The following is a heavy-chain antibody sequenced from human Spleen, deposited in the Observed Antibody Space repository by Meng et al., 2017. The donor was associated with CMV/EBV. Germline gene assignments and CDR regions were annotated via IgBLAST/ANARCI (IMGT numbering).Heavy chain of an antibody. CDR3: ARDSGSYGGDY. D-gene: IGHD1-26*01. CDR1: GFNFDYYS. V-gene: IGHV3-48*04. Sequence: GESLKISCAASGFNFDYYSIHWVRQAPGKGLEWVSYISSSSSTIYYADSVKGRFTISRDNAKNSLYLQMNSLRAEDTAVYYCARDSGSYGGDYWGQGTLVTVSS. CDR2: ISSSSSTI. J-gene: IGHJ4*02.